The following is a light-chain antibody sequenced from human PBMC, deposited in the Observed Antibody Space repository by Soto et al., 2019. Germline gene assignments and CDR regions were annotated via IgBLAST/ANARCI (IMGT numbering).Light chain of an antibody. CDR3: QQYHNWPLT. Sequence: EITMTQSPATLSVSPGERAIVSCRASRSVSRNLAWYQQKPGQAPSLLIYGASTRDAGIPARFSGSGSGTQFTLTISSLQSEDFAVYYCQQYHNWPLTFGGGTKVEIK. J-gene: IGKJ4*01. CDR2: GAS. V-gene: IGKV3-15*01. CDR1: RSVSRN.